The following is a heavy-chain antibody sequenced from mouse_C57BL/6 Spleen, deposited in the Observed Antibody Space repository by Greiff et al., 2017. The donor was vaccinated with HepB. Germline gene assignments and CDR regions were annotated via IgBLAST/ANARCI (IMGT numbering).Heavy chain of an antibody. V-gene: IGHV1-22*01. Sequence: EVQLQQSGPELVKPGASVKMSCKASGYTFTDYNMHWVKQSHGKSLEWIGYINPNNGGTSYNQKFKGKGTLTVNKSSSTAYMELRSLTSEDSAVYYCARNYYGSSYDWFAYWGQGTLVTVSA. J-gene: IGHJ3*01. CDR1: GYTFTDYN. CDR3: ARNYYGSSYDWFAY. D-gene: IGHD1-1*01. CDR2: INPNNGGT.